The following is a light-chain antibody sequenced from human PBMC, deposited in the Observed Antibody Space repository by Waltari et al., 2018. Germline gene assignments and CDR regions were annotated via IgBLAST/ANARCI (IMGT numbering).Light chain of an antibody. CDR1: SSDVGGYNY. CDR2: DVT. V-gene: IGLV2-11*01. Sequence: QSALTQPRSVSGSPGQSVTISCTGTSSDVGGYNYVSWYQQHPGNAPKLIIYDVTKRPSGVPDRVAGSKSGNTASRTISGLQAEDEADYYCCSYAGPYTLIIFGGGTKLTVV. J-gene: IGLJ2*01. CDR3: CSYAGPYTLII.